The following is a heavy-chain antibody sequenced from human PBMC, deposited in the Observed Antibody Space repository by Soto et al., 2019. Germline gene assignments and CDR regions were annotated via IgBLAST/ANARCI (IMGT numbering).Heavy chain of an antibody. CDR3: AIEYCSGGSCYSKYFQH. Sequence: QVQLVQSGAEVKKPGASVKVSCKASGYTFTSYGISWVRQAPGQGLEWMGWISAYNGNTNCAQKLQGRVTMTTDTSTSTAYIELRSLRSDDTAVYYCAIEYCSGGSCYSKYFQHWGQGTLVTVSS. V-gene: IGHV1-18*01. CDR1: GYTFTSYG. D-gene: IGHD2-15*01. CDR2: ISAYNGNT. J-gene: IGHJ1*01.